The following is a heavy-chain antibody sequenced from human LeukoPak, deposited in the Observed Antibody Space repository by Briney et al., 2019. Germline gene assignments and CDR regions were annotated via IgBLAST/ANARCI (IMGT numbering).Heavy chain of an antibody. CDR2: IYYSGST. Sequence: SETLSLTCAVYGGSFSGYYWSWIRQHPGKGLEWIGYIYYSGSTYYNPSLKSRVTISVDTSKNQFSLKLSPVTAADTAVYYCARGGYYDSSGYYPFDYWGQGTLVTVSS. CDR3: ARGGYYDSSGYYPFDY. V-gene: IGHV4-31*11. D-gene: IGHD3-22*01. CDR1: GGSFSGYY. J-gene: IGHJ4*02.